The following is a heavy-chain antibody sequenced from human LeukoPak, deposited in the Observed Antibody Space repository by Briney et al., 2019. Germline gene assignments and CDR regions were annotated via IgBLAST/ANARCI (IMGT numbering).Heavy chain of an antibody. D-gene: IGHD3-9*01. CDR3: ARDELLYDILTGYYY. Sequence: GGSLRLSCAASGFTFDDYGMSWVRQAPGKGLEWVSGINWNGGSTGYADSVKGRFTISRDNAKNSLYLQMNSLRAEDTALYYCARDELLYDILTGYYYWGQGTLVTVSS. CDR2: INWNGGST. J-gene: IGHJ4*02. V-gene: IGHV3-20*04. CDR1: GFTFDDYG.